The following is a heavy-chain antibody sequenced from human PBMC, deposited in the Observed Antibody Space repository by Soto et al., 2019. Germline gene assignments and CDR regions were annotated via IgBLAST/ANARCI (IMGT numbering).Heavy chain of an antibody. J-gene: IGHJ4*02. CDR2: IYYSGST. Sequence: LSLPCTVSGGSLSSYYWSWIRQPPGKGLEWIGYIYYSGSTNYNPSLKSRVTISVDTSKNQFSLKLSSVTAADTAVYYCARAVFEYSSSFLDYWGQGTLVTVSS. CDR1: GGSLSSYY. V-gene: IGHV4-59*01. D-gene: IGHD6-6*01. CDR3: ARAVFEYSSSFLDY.